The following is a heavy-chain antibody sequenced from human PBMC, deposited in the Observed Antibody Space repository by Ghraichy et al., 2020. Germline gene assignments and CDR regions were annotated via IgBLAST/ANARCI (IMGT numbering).Heavy chain of an antibody. V-gene: IGHV3-30*18. D-gene: IGHD3-10*01. J-gene: IGHJ4*02. CDR3: AKDRGDGSGSLPRN. CDR2: MSYDGTNK. Sequence: GGSLRLSCAASGFTFSNYGMHWVRQAPGKGLEWVAVMSYDGTNKYYADSVKGRFTISRDNSKNTLYLQMNSLRAEDTAVYYCAKDRGDGSGSLPRNWGQGTLVTVSS. CDR1: GFTFSNYG.